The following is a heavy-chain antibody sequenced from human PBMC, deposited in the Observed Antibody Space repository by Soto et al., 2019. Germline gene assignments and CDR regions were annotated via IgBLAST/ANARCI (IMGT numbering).Heavy chain of an antibody. J-gene: IGHJ4*02. V-gene: IGHV1-46*01. CDR3: ARALRDYDSSGSNDY. Sequence: VASVKVSCKASGYTFTSYYMHWVRQAPGQGLEWMGIINPSGGSTSYAQKFQGRVTMTRDTSTSTVYMELSSLRSEDTAVYYCARALRDYDSSGSNDYWGQGTLVTVSS. CDR1: GYTFTSYY. CDR2: INPSGGST. D-gene: IGHD3-22*01.